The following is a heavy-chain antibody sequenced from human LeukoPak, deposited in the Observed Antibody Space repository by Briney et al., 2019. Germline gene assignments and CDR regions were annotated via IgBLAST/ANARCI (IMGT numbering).Heavy chain of an antibody. D-gene: IGHD2-2*02. CDR1: GFTFGDYA. CDR2: ISTNGGST. Sequence: GGSLRLSCAASGFTFGDYAMHWVRQAPGKGLEYVSGISTNGGSTSYANSVKGRFTISRDNSKNTLYLQLGSLRAEDMAVYYCARDCGTICYTGFYYFDYWGQGTLVTVSS. J-gene: IGHJ4*02. V-gene: IGHV3-64*01. CDR3: ARDCGTICYTGFYYFDY.